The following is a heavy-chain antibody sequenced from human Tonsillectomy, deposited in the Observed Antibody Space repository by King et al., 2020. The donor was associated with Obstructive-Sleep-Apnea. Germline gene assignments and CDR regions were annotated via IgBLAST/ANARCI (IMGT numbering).Heavy chain of an antibody. CDR3: ARDLDYGDYKKGRDFDY. V-gene: IGHV1-46*01. D-gene: IGHD4-17*01. CDR2: INPRGRRT. Sequence: HEQLVQSGAEVKKPGASVKVSCKASGYTFTNYYMHWVRQAPGQGLAWMGIINPRGRRTIYAQNFQGRVTMTWDTSTSTGYMELSSLRSEDTAVYYCARDLDYGDYKKGRDFDYWGQGTLVTVSS. J-gene: IGHJ4*02. CDR1: GYTFTNYY.